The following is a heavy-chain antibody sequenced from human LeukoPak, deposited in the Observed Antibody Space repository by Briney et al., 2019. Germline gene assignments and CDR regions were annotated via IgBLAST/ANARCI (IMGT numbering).Heavy chain of an antibody. CDR1: GGSFSGYY. Sequence: SETLSLTCGVYGGSFSGYYWSWIRQPPGKGLEWIGEINHSGSTNYNPSLKSRVTISVDTSKNQFSLKLSPVTAADTAVYYCARGFRAMATIYDYWGQGTLVTVSS. CDR3: ARGFRAMATIYDY. CDR2: INHSGST. D-gene: IGHD5-24*01. J-gene: IGHJ4*02. V-gene: IGHV4-34*01.